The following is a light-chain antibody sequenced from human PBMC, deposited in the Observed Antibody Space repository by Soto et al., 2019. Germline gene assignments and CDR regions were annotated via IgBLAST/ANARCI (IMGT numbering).Light chain of an antibody. J-gene: IGKJ1*01. V-gene: IGKV3-20*01. CDR1: QSVSSSY. Sequence: VLTQSPGTLSLSPGERATLSCRASQSVSSSYLAWYQQKPGQAPTLLIYGASSRATGIPDRFSGSGSGTDFTLTISRLEPEDFAVDYCQQYGSSPWTFGPGSKVAIK. CDR2: GAS. CDR3: QQYGSSPWT.